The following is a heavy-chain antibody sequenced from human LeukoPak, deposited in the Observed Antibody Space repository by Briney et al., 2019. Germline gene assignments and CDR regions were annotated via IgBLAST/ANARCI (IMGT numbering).Heavy chain of an antibody. Sequence: ASVKVSCKASGGTFSSYAISWVRQAPGQGLEWMGWLNPNSGNTGYAQKFQGRVTMTRNTSISTAYMELSSLRSEDTAVYYCARGLPSSLNYWGQGTLVTVSS. CDR1: GGTFSSYA. CDR2: LNPNSGNT. V-gene: IGHV1-8*02. CDR3: ARGLPSSLNY. D-gene: IGHD6-13*01. J-gene: IGHJ4*02.